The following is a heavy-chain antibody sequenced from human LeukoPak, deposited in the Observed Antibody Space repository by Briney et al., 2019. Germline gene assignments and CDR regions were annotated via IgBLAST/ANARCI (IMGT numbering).Heavy chain of an antibody. V-gene: IGHV4-59*08. CDR2: IYYSGST. Sequence: SETLSLTCTVSGGSISNYYWSWIRQPPGKGLEWIGYIYYSGSTNYNPSLKSRVTISQDTSKNQFSLKLSSVTAADTAVYYCARHRPYSSSWPDAFDIWGQGTMVTVSS. J-gene: IGHJ3*02. CDR3: ARHRPYSSSWPDAFDI. CDR1: GGSISNYY. D-gene: IGHD6-13*01.